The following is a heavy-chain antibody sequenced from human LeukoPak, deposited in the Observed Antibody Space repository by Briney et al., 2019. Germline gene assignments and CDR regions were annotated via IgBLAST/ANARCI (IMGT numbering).Heavy chain of an antibody. J-gene: IGHJ6*02. Sequence: SETLSLTCAVYGGSFSGYYWSWIRQPPGKGLEWIGEINHSGSTNYNPSLKSRVTISVDTSKNQFSLKLSSVTAADTAVYYCARVYVLEWELPSGMDVWGQGTTVTVSS. D-gene: IGHD1-26*01. CDR2: INHSGST. CDR1: GGSFSGYY. CDR3: ARVYVLEWELPSGMDV. V-gene: IGHV4-34*09.